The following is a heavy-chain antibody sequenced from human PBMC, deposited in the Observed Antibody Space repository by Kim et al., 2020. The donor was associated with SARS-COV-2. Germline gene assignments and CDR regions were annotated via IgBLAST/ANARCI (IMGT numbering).Heavy chain of an antibody. CDR3: ARERSPNRLGGGTVDITMVRGGGMDV. V-gene: IGHV1-69*13. J-gene: IGHJ6*02. D-gene: IGHD3-10*01. CDR2: IIPIFGTA. Sequence: SVKVSCKASGGTFSSYAISWVRQAPGQGLEWMGGIIPIFGTANYAQKFQGRVTITADESTSTAYMELSSLRSEDTAVYYCARERSPNRLGGGTVDITMVRGGGMDVWGQGTTVTVSS. CDR1: GGTFSSYA.